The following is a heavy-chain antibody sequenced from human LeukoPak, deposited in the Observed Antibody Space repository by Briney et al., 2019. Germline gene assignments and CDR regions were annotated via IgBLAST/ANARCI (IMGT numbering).Heavy chain of an antibody. J-gene: IGHJ4*02. CDR1: GGSISSSNW. D-gene: IGHD3-10*01. CDR3: ARGKRPEARRLYYYGSGSYLDY. V-gene: IGHV4-4*02. CDR2: IYHSGST. Sequence: SGTLSLTCAVSGGSISSSNWWSWVRQSPGKGLEWIGEIYHSGSTNYNPSLKSRVTISVDKSKNQFSLKLSSVTAADTAVYYCARGKRPEARRLYYYGSGSYLDYWGQGTLVTVSS.